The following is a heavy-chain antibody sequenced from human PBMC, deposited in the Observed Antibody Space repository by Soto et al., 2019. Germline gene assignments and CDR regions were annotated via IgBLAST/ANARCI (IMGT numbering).Heavy chain of an antibody. D-gene: IGHD3-3*01. CDR2: ISAYNGTA. J-gene: IGHJ5*02. V-gene: IGHV1-18*01. CDR3: ARDRSQILRFLESPGNWFDP. CDR1: GYTFTSYG. Sequence: GASVKVSCKASGYTFTSYGIAWMRQAPGQGLEWMGWISAYNGTANYAQKFQGRVTITADESTSTAYMELSSLRSEDTAVYYCARDRSQILRFLESPGNWFDPWGQGTLVTVSS.